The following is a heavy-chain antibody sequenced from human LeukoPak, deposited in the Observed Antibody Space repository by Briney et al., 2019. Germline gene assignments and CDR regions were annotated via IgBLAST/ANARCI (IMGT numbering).Heavy chain of an antibody. D-gene: IGHD2-2*01. V-gene: IGHV3-21*04. CDR2: ISSSSGYI. J-gene: IGHJ6*02. CDR3: AKGDCESTSCYWSDYYYYGMDV. Sequence: GGSLRLSCAASGFTFSSYSMNWVRQAPGKGLEWVSSISSSSGYIYYADSVKGRFTISRDNAKNSLYLQMNSLRAEDTAVYYCAKGDCESTSCYWSDYYYYGMDVWGQGTTVTVSS. CDR1: GFTFSSYS.